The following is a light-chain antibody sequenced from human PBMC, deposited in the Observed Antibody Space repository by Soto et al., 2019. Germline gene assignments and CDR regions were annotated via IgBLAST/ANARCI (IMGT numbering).Light chain of an antibody. CDR2: LGY. Sequence: DIVMTQSPLSLPVTPGEPASISCSSSQSLLHSNGYNYLDWYLQKPGQSPQLLIYLGYNRASGVPDRFSGSGSGTDFTLKISRVEAEDVGVYYCMQALQTPWTFGQGTQVDIK. V-gene: IGKV2-28*01. CDR3: MQALQTPWT. J-gene: IGKJ1*01. CDR1: QSLLHSNGYNY.